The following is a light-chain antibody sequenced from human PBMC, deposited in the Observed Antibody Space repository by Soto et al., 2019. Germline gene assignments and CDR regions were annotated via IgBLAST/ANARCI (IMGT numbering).Light chain of an antibody. CDR1: QSSNKW. CDR3: QQYNRNS. CDR2: HAT. V-gene: IGKV1-5*02. J-gene: IGKJ1*01. Sequence: EIRLTQSPSSLSASVGDRVSIIRRASQSSNKWLAWYKQKPGTAPKLLIYHATSFESGVPSRFSGSGSGTEFTLTSISLQPYDVATCYCQQYNRNSFGQGTKVDIK.